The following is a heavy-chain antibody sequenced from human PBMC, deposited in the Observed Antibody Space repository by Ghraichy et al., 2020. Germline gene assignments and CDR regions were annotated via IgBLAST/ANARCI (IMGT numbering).Heavy chain of an antibody. Sequence: GGSLRLSCEASGFSFRNYWMHWVRQVPGKGLVWVSRINEDGSITNYADSVEGRFTISRDNARNTLFLQMNSLRGDDTAGYYCVTDLVGANDKWGQGTQVTVSS. CDR3: VTDLVGANDK. CDR1: GFSFRNYW. V-gene: IGHV3-74*01. CDR2: INEDGSIT. J-gene: IGHJ4*02.